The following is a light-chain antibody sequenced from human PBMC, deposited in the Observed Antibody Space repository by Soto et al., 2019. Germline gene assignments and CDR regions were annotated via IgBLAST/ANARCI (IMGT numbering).Light chain of an antibody. J-gene: IGLJ1*01. CDR2: EVT. CDR3: SSYSSKAAHV. V-gene: IGLV2-14*01. CDR1: SSDIGSHDY. Sequence: QSVPTQPASVSGSPGQSITISCTGTSSDIGSHDYVSWYQHHSGKAPKLIIYEVTNRPSGVSDRFSDSKSGNTASLPNSSAQSEDEAYYHYSSYSSKAAHVYGTGTKPAVL.